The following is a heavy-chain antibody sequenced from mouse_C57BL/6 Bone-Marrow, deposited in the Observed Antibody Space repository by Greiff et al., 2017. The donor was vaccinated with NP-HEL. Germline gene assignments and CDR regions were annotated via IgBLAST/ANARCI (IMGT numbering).Heavy chain of an antibody. CDR1: GYTFTSYW. J-gene: IGHJ4*01. V-gene: IGHV1-50*01. D-gene: IGHD2-3*01. CDR3: AREGWFHYYAMDY. Sequence: VKLQQPGAELVKPGASVKLSCKASGYTFTSYWMQWVKQRPGQGLEWIGEIDPSDSYTNYNQKFKGKATLTVDTSSSTAYMQLSSLTSEDSAVYYCAREGWFHYYAMDYWGQGTSVTVSS. CDR2: IDPSDSYT.